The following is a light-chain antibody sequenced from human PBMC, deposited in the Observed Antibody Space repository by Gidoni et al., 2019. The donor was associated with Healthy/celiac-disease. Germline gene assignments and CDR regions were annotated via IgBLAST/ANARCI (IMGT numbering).Light chain of an antibody. CDR1: SSNIGAGYD. Sequence: QSVLTQPPTVSRAPGPRVTLSCTGSSSNIGAGYDVHWYQQLPGTATKLLIYGNSHRPSGVPDRFSGSKSGTSASLAITGLQAEDEADYYCQSYDSSLSGYWVFGGGTKLTVL. J-gene: IGLJ3*02. CDR2: GNS. CDR3: QSYDSSLSGYWV. V-gene: IGLV1-40*01.